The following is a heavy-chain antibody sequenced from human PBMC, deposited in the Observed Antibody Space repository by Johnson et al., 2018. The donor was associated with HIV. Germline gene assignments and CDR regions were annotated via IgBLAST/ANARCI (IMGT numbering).Heavy chain of an antibody. Sequence: VQVVESGGGVVQPGRSLRLSCAASGFTFSSYGMHWVRQAPGKGLEWVAVISYDGSNKYYADSVKGRFTISRDNSKNTLYLQMNSLRAEDTAMYYCAKANYYVYAFDIWGQGTRVTVSS. CDR1: GFTFSSYG. J-gene: IGHJ3*02. V-gene: IGHV3-30*18. CDR2: ISYDGSNK. D-gene: IGHD3-10*02. CDR3: AKANYYVYAFDI.